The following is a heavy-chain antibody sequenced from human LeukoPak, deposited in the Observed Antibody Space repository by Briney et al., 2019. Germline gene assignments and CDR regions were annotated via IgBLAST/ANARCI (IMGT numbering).Heavy chain of an antibody. D-gene: IGHD1-26*01. Sequence: GGSLRLSCAASGFTFSSYAMSRVRQASGKGLEWVSAISGSGGSTYYADSVKGRFTISRDNSKNTLYLQMNSLRAEDTAVYYCAKAHSGSSFDYWGQGTLVTVSS. CDR1: GFTFSSYA. CDR2: ISGSGGST. V-gene: IGHV3-23*01. J-gene: IGHJ4*02. CDR3: AKAHSGSSFDY.